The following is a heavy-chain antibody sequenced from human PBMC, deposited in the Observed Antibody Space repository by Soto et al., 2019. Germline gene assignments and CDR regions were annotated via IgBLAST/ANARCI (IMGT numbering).Heavy chain of an antibody. D-gene: IGHD1-7*01. J-gene: IGHJ4*02. CDR3: GRGRSGELVVFY. CDR1: GYTFTGYY. Sequence: QVQLVQSGAEVKESGASVKVSCKASGYTFTGYYIHWVRQAPGQWLAWVGVISPKSGGTRYAQKFQGRVTMTKDTSITTVYMELSNLSPDDTAVYYCGRGRSGELVVFYWGQGTLVTVHS. V-gene: IGHV1-2*02. CDR2: ISPKSGGT.